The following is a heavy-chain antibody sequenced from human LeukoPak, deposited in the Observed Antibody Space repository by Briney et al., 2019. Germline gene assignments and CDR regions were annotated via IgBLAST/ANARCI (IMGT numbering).Heavy chain of an antibody. Sequence: GGSLRLSCTVSGFTFTSHGMHWVRQAPGKGLEWVAYIGHDGRDIYYADSVKGRFTISRDNSKNTLYLQMNSLRTEDTAVYFCAKFEGATIPGWFNDYWGQGTLVTVSS. D-gene: IGHD6-19*01. CDR3: AKFEGATIPGWFNDY. V-gene: IGHV3-30*02. CDR1: GFTFTSHG. CDR2: IGHDGRDI. J-gene: IGHJ4*02.